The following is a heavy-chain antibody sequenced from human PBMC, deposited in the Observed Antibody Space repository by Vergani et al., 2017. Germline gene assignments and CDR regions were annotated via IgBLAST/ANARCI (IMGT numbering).Heavy chain of an antibody. CDR3: ARLSYDTTPYLQGGYDC. CDR2: IRPKTDGETT. J-gene: IGHJ4*02. Sequence: EVQPVESGGGLVKPGGSLRLSCTPSGFTFSSAWMSWVRQAPGKGLEWVARIRPKTDGETTDYAAPVKGRFTISRDDSKNTLYLQMNSLKTEDTAVYYCARLSYDTTPYLQGGYDCWGQGTLVSVSS. D-gene: IGHD3-22*01. V-gene: IGHV3-15*01. CDR1: GFTFSSAW.